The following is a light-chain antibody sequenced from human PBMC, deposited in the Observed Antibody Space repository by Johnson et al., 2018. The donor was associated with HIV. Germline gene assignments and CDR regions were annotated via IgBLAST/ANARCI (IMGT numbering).Light chain of an antibody. Sequence: QSVLTQPPSVSAAPGQKVTISCSGSNSNIGNNYVSWYQQVPGTAPKLLIYENNKRPSGIPDRFSGSRSGTSATLDITGLQTGDEADYYCGAWDSSLSAYVLATGTKVTVL. CDR3: GAWDSSLSAYV. V-gene: IGLV1-51*02. CDR1: NSNIGNNY. CDR2: ENN. J-gene: IGLJ1*01.